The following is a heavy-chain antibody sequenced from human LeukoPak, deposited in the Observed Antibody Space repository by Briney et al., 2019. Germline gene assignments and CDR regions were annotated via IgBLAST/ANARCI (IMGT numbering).Heavy chain of an antibody. Sequence: GGSLRLSCAASGFTFSSYAMNWVRQAPGXGLEWVSAISGGGGTTYYADSVKGRFTISRDNSKNTLFLQMNSLRAEDTAVYYCAKDREGLSSGYDLEYFDYWGQGTLVTVSS. CDR2: ISGGGGTT. CDR1: GFTFSSYA. D-gene: IGHD5-12*01. V-gene: IGHV3-23*01. J-gene: IGHJ4*02. CDR3: AKDREGLSSGYDLEYFDY.